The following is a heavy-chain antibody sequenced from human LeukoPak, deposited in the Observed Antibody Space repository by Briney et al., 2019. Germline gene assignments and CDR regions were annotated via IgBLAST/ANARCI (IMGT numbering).Heavy chain of an antibody. V-gene: IGHV3-21*01. Sequence: GGSLRLSCAASGFTFSSYSMNWVRQAPGKGLEWVSSISSSSSYMYYADSVKGRFTISRDNAKNPLYLQMNSLRAEDTAVYYCARDINSYYDFWSGNSNWFDPWGQGTLVTVSS. CDR2: ISSSSSYM. J-gene: IGHJ5*02. D-gene: IGHD3-3*01. CDR1: GFTFSSYS. CDR3: ARDINSYYDFWSGNSNWFDP.